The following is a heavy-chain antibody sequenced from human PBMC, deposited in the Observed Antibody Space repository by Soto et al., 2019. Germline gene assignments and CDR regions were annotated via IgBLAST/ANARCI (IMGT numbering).Heavy chain of an antibody. J-gene: IGHJ6*03. V-gene: IGHV1-2*04. Sequence: ASVKVSCKASGYTFTGYYMHWVRQAPGQGLEWMGWINPNSGGTNYAQKFQGWVTMTRDTSISTAYMELSRLRSDDTAVYYCARERRRADCSGGSCYFTPSYYYMDVWGKGTTLTVSS. CDR2: INPNSGGT. D-gene: IGHD2-15*01. CDR3: ARERRRADCSGGSCYFTPSYYYMDV. CDR1: GYTFTGYY.